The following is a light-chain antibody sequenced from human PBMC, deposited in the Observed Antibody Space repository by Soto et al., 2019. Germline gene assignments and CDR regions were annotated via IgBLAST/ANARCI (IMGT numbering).Light chain of an antibody. CDR2: GAS. CDR3: QQYYSWLWT. CDR1: QSVGTK. Sequence: IVMTQSPATLSVSPGERANLSCRASQSVGTKLAWYQQTPGQAPRLLIYGASNRATGVPARISGSVSGTEFTLTIASLQSEDFAVYYCQQYYSWLWTFGQGTKVEIK. J-gene: IGKJ1*01. V-gene: IGKV3-15*01.